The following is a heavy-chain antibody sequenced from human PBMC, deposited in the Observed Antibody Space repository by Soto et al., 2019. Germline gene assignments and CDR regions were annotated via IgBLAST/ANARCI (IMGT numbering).Heavy chain of an antibody. J-gene: IGHJ4*02. Sequence: XGSLRLSCVASGPTFNIFAFHWVRQAPGKGLEWLSVISYDGREIHYSESVKGRFTISRDSSTNTVYLEMNSLRYEDTAVYYCASDPLAVTGSFVDYWGQGTLVTVSS. CDR2: ISYDGREI. D-gene: IGHD3-9*01. CDR1: GPTFNIFA. V-gene: IGHV3-30-3*01. CDR3: ASDPLAVTGSFVDY.